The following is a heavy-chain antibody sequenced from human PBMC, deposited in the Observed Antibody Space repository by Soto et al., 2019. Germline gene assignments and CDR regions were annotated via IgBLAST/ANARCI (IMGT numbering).Heavy chain of an antibody. CDR1: GYNFNTYG. D-gene: IGHD6-13*01. V-gene: IGHV1-18*01. CDR2: ICAYNGNT. CDR3: ARWSSTWPDNWFDP. J-gene: IGHJ5*02. Sequence: QVQLVQSGAEVKKPGSSVKVSCKASGYNFNTYGFSWVRQAPGQGLEWVGWICAYNGNTKYAQNFHGRVTITTDTSTITAYMELRSLTSDDTAVYYCARWSSTWPDNWFDPWGQGTLVTVSS.